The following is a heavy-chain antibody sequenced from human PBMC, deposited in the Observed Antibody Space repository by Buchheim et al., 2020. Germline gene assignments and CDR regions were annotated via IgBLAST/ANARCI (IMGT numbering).Heavy chain of an antibody. J-gene: IGHJ5*02. CDR3: AKLGGNHYGSGGFGP. D-gene: IGHD3-10*01. V-gene: IGHV4-34*02. Sequence: QEQVQQWGAGLLKPSETLSLTCAVYGGSSSVYYWNWIRQSPGKGLEWIGEISHAGFTNYNPSLKNRVIISLDTSRNQISLSLTSVTAADTAIYYCAKLGGNHYGSGGFGPWGQGTL. CDR1: GGSSSVYY. CDR2: ISHAGFT.